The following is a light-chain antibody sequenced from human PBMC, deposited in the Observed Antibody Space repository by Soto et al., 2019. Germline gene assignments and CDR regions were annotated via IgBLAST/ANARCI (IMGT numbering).Light chain of an antibody. Sequence: QSALTQPASVSGSPGQSITISCTGTSSDIGSYNLVSWYQQLPCIAPKLIIYEASKRPSGVSNRFSGSKSGNTASLTISGLQTEDEANYYCCSYAGNSILVFGGGTQLTVL. CDR3: CSYAGNSILV. J-gene: IGLJ2*01. CDR2: EAS. CDR1: SSDIGSYNL. V-gene: IGLV2-23*01.